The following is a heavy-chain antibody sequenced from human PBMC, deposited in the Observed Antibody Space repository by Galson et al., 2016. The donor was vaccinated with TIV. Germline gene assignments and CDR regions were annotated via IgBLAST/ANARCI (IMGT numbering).Heavy chain of an antibody. V-gene: IGHV4-59*01. CDR2: VYYTGNT. CDR1: GGSISSYY. Sequence: LSLTCTVSGGSISSYYWTWIRQPPGKGLEWIGYVYYTGNTNYNLSLKNRVTMSVDTSKNQFSLKLNSVTAADTAVYFCARVDYSGSGTAFDSWGQGTLVTVSS. J-gene: IGHJ4*02. CDR3: ARVDYSGSGTAFDS. D-gene: IGHD3-10*01.